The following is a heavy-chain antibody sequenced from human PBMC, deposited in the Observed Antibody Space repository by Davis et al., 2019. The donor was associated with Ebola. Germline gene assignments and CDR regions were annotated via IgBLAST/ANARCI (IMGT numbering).Heavy chain of an antibody. CDR3: ASVGSDFWSGKNGMDV. CDR1: GFTFSDYY. V-gene: IGHV3-11*01. CDR2: ISSSGSTI. Sequence: PGGSLRLSCAASGFTFSDYYMSWIRQAPGKGLEWVSYISSSGSTIYYADSVKGRFTISRDNAKNSLYLQMNSLRAEDTAVYYCASVGSDFWSGKNGMDVWGQGTTVTVSS. J-gene: IGHJ6*02. D-gene: IGHD3-3*01.